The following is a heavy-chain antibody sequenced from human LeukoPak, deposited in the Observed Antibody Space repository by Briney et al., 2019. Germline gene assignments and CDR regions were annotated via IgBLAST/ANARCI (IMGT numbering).Heavy chain of an antibody. CDR3: ARVSGLFNLNYDILTGDYFDY. V-gene: IGHV3-21*01. Sequence: PGGSLRLSCAASGFTFSSYSMNWVRQAPGKGLEWVSSISSSSSYIYYADSVKGRFTISRDNAKNSLYLQMNSLRAEDTAVYYCARVSGLFNLNYDILTGDYFDYWGQGTLVTVSS. CDR2: ISSSSSYI. D-gene: IGHD3-9*01. CDR1: GFTFSSYS. J-gene: IGHJ4*02.